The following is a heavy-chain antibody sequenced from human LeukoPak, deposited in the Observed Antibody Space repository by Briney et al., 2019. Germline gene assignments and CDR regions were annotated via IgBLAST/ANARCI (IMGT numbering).Heavy chain of an antibody. D-gene: IGHD4-17*01. Sequence: GGSLRLSCAASGFTLSSYAMTWVRQAPGKGLEWVAVISYDGSNKYYADSVKGRFTISRDNSKNTLYLQMNSLRAEDTAVYYCAKPATVTTSELDYWGQGTLVTVSS. J-gene: IGHJ4*02. V-gene: IGHV3-30*18. CDR3: AKPATVTTSELDY. CDR2: ISYDGSNK. CDR1: GFTLSSYA.